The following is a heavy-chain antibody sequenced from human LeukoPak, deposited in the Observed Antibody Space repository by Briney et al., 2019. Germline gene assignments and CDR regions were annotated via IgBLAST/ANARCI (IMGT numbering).Heavy chain of an antibody. D-gene: IGHD3-22*01. CDR3: ARQKVDYYDSSGPRGAFDI. CDR2: IYPGDSDT. CDR1: GYNFTIYW. V-gene: IGHV5-51*01. J-gene: IGHJ3*02. Sequence: GESLKISCKGSGYNFTIYWIGWVRQMPGKGLEWMGIIYPGDSDTRYSPSFQGQVTISADKSISTAYLQWSSLKASDTAMYYCARQKVDYYDSSGPRGAFDIWGQGTMVTVSS.